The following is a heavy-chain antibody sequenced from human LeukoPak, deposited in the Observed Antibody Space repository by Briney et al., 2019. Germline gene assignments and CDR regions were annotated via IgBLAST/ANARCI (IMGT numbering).Heavy chain of an antibody. V-gene: IGHV3-9*01. Sequence: GGSLRLSCAASGFTFDDYAMHWVRQAPGKGLEWVSGISWNSGSIGYADSVKGRFTISRDNAQNSLYLQMNSLRAEDTALYYCAKGQWELLYYFDYWGQGTLVTVSS. D-gene: IGHD1-26*01. J-gene: IGHJ4*02. CDR3: AKGQWELLYYFDY. CDR2: ISWNSGSI. CDR1: GFTFDDYA.